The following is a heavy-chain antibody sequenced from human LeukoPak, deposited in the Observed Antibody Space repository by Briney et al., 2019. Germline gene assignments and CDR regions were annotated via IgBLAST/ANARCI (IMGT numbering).Heavy chain of an antibody. CDR2: ISYDGTNK. J-gene: IGHJ6*03. V-gene: IGHV3-30-3*01. CDR3: ARDRPNCSSTSCYKYYFMDV. Sequence: GRSLRLSCAASGFTFSSYAMHWVRQAPGKGLEWVAVISYDGTNKIYADSVKGQFTISRDNSKNTLYLQMDSLRDEDTAVYYCARDRPNCSSTSCYKYYFMDVWGNGTTVTVSS. CDR1: GFTFSSYA. D-gene: IGHD2-2*02.